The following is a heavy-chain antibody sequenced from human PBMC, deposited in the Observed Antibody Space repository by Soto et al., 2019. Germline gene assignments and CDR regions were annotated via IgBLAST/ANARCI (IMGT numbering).Heavy chain of an antibody. V-gene: IGHV4-34*01. CDR2: INHSGST. D-gene: IGHD2-2*01. Sequence: NPSETLSLTCAVYGGSFSGYYWSWIRQPPGKGLEWIGEINHSGSTNYNPSLKSRVTISVDTSKNQFSLKLSSVTAADTAVYYCARGPDFGDIVVVPAAIYYYYGMDVWGQGTTVTVSS. CDR1: GGSFSGYY. CDR3: ARGPDFGDIVVVPAAIYYYYGMDV. J-gene: IGHJ6*02.